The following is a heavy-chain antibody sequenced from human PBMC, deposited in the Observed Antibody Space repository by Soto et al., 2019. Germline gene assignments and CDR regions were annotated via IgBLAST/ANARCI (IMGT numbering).Heavy chain of an antibody. Sequence: QVQLVESGGGVVQPGRSLRLSCAASGFTFSSYAMHWVRQAPGKGLEWVAVISYDGSNKYYADSVKGRFTISRDNSKNTLYVQMDSLRAEDTAVYYCARDPGSHSSWCNYYDYWGQGTLVTVSS. CDR3: ARDPGSHSSWCNYYDY. D-gene: IGHD6-13*01. V-gene: IGHV3-30-3*01. CDR2: ISYDGSNK. J-gene: IGHJ4*02. CDR1: GFTFSSYA.